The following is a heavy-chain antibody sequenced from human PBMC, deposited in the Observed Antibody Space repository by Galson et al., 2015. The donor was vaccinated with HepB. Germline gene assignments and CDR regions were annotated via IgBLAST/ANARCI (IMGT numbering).Heavy chain of an antibody. CDR3: AKGSYYYDSSSEYFQH. CDR2: ISGSGGST. V-gene: IGHV3-23*01. Sequence: SLRLSCAASGFTFSSYAMSWVRQAPGKGLEWVSAISGSGGSTYYADSVKGRFTISRDNSKNTLYLQMNSLRAEDTAVYYCAKGSYYYDSSSEYFQHWGQGTLVTVSS. D-gene: IGHD3-22*01. J-gene: IGHJ1*01. CDR1: GFTFSSYA.